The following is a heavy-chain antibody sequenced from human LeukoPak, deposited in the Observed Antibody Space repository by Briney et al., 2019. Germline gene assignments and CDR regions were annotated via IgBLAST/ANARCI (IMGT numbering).Heavy chain of an antibody. CDR3: ARAQLNLVADFGMYG. Sequence: SETLSLTCSVSVGSLCAYYWSWIRHPPEEGLEWIGYLYYRGSTNDTPSLKSRVTISVDTSKNQFSLKVSSVGAADTAVYYWARAQLNLVADFGMYGWGQGTTVTVSS. CDR2: LYYRGST. J-gene: IGHJ6*02. D-gene: IGHD2-15*01. V-gene: IGHV4-59*01. CDR1: VGSLCAYY.